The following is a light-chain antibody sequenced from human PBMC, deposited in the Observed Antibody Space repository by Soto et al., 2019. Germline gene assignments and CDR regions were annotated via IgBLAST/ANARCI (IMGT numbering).Light chain of an antibody. Sequence: EIVLTQSPGTLSLSPGERATLSCRASQSVSSSYLAWYQQKPGQAPRLLIYDASSRATGIPDRFSGTRSATDFTLTISRLEPEDFAVYYCQQYGTSPPLTFGGGTKVEIK. CDR1: QSVSSSY. J-gene: IGKJ4*01. CDR3: QQYGTSPPLT. CDR2: DAS. V-gene: IGKV3-20*01.